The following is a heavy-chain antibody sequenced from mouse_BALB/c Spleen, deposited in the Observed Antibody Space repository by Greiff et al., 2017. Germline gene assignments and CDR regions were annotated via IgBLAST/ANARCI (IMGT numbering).Heavy chain of an antibody. CDR1: GFTFSSYG. CDR3: ARVLDYDLAWFAY. V-gene: IGHV5-6-3*01. Sequence: VQLVESGGGLVQPGGSLKLSCAASGFTFSSYGMSWVRQTPDKRLELVATINSNGGSTYYPDSVKGRFTISRDNAKNTLYLQMSSLKSEDTAMYYCARVLDYDLAWFAYWGQGTLVTVSA. J-gene: IGHJ3*01. D-gene: IGHD2-4*01. CDR2: INSNGGST.